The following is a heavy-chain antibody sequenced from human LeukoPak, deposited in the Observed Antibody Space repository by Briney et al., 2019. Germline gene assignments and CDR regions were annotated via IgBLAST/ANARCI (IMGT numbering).Heavy chain of an antibody. CDR1: VFTLSSNY. CDR2: IYSSGST. D-gene: IGHD3-16*01. Sequence: GGSLRLSCAASVFTLSSNYISWVRQAPGKGLEWVSVIYSSGSTYYADSVKGRFTISRDNSKNTLYLQMNSLRAEDTAVYYCARDGGGSWSFDYGGQGTLVTVSS. V-gene: IGHV3-53*01. CDR3: ARDGGGSWSFDY. J-gene: IGHJ4*02.